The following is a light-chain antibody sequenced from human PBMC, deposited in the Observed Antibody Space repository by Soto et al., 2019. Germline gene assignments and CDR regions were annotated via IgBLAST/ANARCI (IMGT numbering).Light chain of an antibody. J-gene: IGKJ1*01. V-gene: IGKV3-15*01. CDR3: QQYNNWPRT. CDR2: GAS. CDR1: QSVSSN. Sequence: EIVMTQSPVTLSVSPGERATLSCMASQSVSSNLAWYQQKPGQAPRLLIYGASTRATGIPARFSGSGSGTEFTLTISSLQSEDFAVYYCQQYNNWPRTFGQGTKVDIK.